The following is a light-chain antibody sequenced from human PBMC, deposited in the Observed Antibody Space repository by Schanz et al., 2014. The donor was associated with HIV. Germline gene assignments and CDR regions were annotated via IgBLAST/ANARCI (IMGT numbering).Light chain of an antibody. CDR1: QTVSNN. CDR2: GAS. CDR3: QQYDDWPTWT. J-gene: IGKJ1*01. V-gene: IGKV3-15*01. Sequence: EIVMTQSPGTLSVSPGERATLSCRASQTVSNNLAWYQQKPGQAPRLLIYGASTRVTGIPARFSGSGSGTEFTLTISSLQSEDFAVYYCQQYDDWPTWTFGPGTMLEVK.